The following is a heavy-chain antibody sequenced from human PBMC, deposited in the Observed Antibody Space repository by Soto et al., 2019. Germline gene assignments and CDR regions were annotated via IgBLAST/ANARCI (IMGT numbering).Heavy chain of an antibody. Sequence: SETLSLTCTVSGGPIRGDYWSWIRQTPGKGLEWIGYVYDSGRTSYNPSLQSRVTLSEDTSNNRLSLTLRSVTAADTAVYYCASDRSRNLDVWGKGTTVTVS. V-gene: IGHV4-59*01. CDR3: ASDRSRNLDV. J-gene: IGHJ6*03. CDR2: VYDSGRT. CDR1: GGPIRGDY.